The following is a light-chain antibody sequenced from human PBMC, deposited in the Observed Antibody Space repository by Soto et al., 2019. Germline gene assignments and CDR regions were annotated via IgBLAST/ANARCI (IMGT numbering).Light chain of an antibody. Sequence: QMPQSPSTLSPFVGDRVTITCRASQSISSWLAWYQQKPGKAPKVLIYKASSLESEVPSRFSGSGSGTEFTLTISSLQPDDFATYYCQHYYTYPWAFGQGTKVDIK. CDR3: QHYYTYPWA. J-gene: IGKJ1*01. CDR2: KAS. V-gene: IGKV1-5*03. CDR1: QSISSW.